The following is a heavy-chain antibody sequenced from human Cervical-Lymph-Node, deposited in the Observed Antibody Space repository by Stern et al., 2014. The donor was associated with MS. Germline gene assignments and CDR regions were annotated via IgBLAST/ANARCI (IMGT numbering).Heavy chain of an antibody. V-gene: IGHV3-30*18. CDR2: ISYDGSNK. D-gene: IGHD1-26*01. J-gene: IGHJ5*02. CDR1: GFTFSSYG. CDR3: AKDPGVSGSSNWFDP. Sequence: MQLVESGGGVVQSGRSLRLSCAASGFTFSSYGMHWVRQAPGKGLEWVAVISYDGSNKCYADSVKGRFTISRDNSKNALYLQMTSLRAEDTAVYYCAKDPGVSGSSNWFDPWGQGTLVTVSS.